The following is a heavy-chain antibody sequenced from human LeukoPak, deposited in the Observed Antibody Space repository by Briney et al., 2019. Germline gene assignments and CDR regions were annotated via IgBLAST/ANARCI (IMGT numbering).Heavy chain of an antibody. CDR2: ISSNGSTI. D-gene: IGHD3-10*02. V-gene: IGHV3-48*03. CDR1: GFTFSLNE. Sequence: PGGSLRLSCAASGFTFSLNEMNWVRQAPGKGLEWVSYISSNGSTIYYADSVKGRFTISRDNAKNSLYLQMNSLRAEDTAVYYCAELGITMIGGVWGKGTTVTISS. J-gene: IGHJ6*04. CDR3: AELGITMIGGV.